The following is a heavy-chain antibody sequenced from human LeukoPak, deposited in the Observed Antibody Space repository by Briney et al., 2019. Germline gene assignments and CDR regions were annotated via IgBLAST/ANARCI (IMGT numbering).Heavy chain of an antibody. J-gene: IGHJ4*02. D-gene: IGHD6-19*01. CDR1: GFTFSSYA. Sequence: GGSLRLSCAASGFTFSSYAMSWVRQAPGKGLEWVSAISGSGGSTYYADSVKGRFTISRDNSKNTLYLQMNSLRAEDTAVYYCAKDLVRGVAVAGNYFDYWGQETLVTVSS. CDR3: AKDLVRGVAVAGNYFDY. CDR2: ISGSGGST. V-gene: IGHV3-23*01.